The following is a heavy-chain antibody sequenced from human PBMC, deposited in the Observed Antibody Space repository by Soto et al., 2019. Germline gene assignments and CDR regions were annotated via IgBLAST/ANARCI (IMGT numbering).Heavy chain of an antibody. CDR1: GDSVSSNSAA. V-gene: IGHV6-1*01. J-gene: IGHJ6*02. Sequence: QTLSLTCAISGDSVSSNSAAWNWIRQSPSRGLEWLGRTYYRSKWYNDYAVSVKSRITINPDTSKNQFSLQLNSVTPEDTAVYYCARGVAVAGTRSYYGMDVWGQGTTVTVS. CDR2: TYYRSKWYN. CDR3: ARGVAVAGTRSYYGMDV. D-gene: IGHD6-19*01.